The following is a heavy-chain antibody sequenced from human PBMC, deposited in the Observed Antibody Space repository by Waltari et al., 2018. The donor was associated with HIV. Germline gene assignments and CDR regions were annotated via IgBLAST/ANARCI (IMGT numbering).Heavy chain of an antibody. CDR1: GYTLTELS. CDR3: ATGGGTTSIQLYDLDV. CDR2: FDPEDDET. D-gene: IGHD1-26*01. Sequence: QVQLIQSGAEVKKPGASVKVSCKVFGYTLTELSMHWVRQAPGKGLEWMGGFDPEDDETIYARKFQGRVTMTEDTSTDSAYIELSSLPSEDTAVYYCATGGGTTSIQLYDLDVWGQGTTVTVSS. V-gene: IGHV1-24*01. J-gene: IGHJ6*02.